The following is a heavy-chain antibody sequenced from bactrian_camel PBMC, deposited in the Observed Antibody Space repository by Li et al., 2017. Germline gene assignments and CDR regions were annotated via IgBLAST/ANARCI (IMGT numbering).Heavy chain of an antibody. D-gene: IGHD5*01. CDR1: GFTSSTYY. V-gene: IGHV3S31*01. J-gene: IGHJ4*01. CDR2: ISLRVDNT. Sequence: VQLVESGGGLVQPGGSLTLSCEASGFTSSTYYMTWVRQAPGKERETVSCISLRVDNTYYAKSVKGRFTISRDNAKNTLHLQLNSLKPEDTAMYYCVADPFCDYGLEYMFRGGVSEPKSNIWGQGTQVTVS. CDR3: VADPFCDYGLEYMFRGGVSEPKSNI.